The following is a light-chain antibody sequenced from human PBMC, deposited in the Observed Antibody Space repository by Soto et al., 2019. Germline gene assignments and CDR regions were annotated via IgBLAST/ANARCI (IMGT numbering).Light chain of an antibody. CDR2: SNN. V-gene: IGLV1-44*01. CDR1: SSNIGSNT. Sequence: QPVLTQPPSASGTPGQRVTISCSGSSSNIGSNTVNWYQQLPGTAPKLLIYSNNQRPSGVPDRFSGSKSGTSASLAISGLQSVDVAEYYFAAWDDSLNGCVFGGGTKLTVL. J-gene: IGLJ3*02. CDR3: AAWDDSLNGCV.